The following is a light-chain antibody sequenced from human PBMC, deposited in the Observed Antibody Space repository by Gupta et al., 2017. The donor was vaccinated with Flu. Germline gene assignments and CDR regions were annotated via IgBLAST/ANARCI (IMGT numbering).Light chain of an antibody. CDR1: SNDVGGYDR. V-gene: IGLV2-11*01. Sequence: QSDSTHPRSVSGSPGQSVTIPCTGTSNDVGGYDRVSWYKQRPGKAPKLILYEVTERPPGVPGRFSGSKSGNAASLTISGLQADDEADYYCSSHAGRVTWVFGTGTTVTVL. CDR3: SSHAGRVTWV. CDR2: EVT. J-gene: IGLJ1*01.